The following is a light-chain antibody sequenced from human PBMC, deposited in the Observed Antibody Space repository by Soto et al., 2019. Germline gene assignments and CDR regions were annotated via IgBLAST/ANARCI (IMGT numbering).Light chain of an antibody. CDR3: QTWGTGIRV. V-gene: IGLV4-69*01. CDR2: LNSDGSH. J-gene: IGLJ2*01. Sequence: QSVLTQSPSASASPGASVKLTCTLSSGHSSYAIAWHQPQPEKGPRYLMKLNSDGSHSKGDGIPDRFSGSSSGAERYLTISSLQSEDEADYYCQTWGTGIRVFGGGTQLTVL. CDR1: SGHSSYA.